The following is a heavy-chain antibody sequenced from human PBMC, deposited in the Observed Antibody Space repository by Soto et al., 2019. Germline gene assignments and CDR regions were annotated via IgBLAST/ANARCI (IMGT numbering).Heavy chain of an antibody. D-gene: IGHD1-26*01. Sequence: QVQLVESGGGVVQPGRSLRLSCAASGFTFSSYAMHWVRQAPGKGLEWVAVISSDGNNENYADSVKGRFTISRDNSKKTLYLQMNSLRAEDTAVYYCARDRVGATTMGAKFYWGQGTLVTVSS. V-gene: IGHV3-30-3*01. CDR3: ARDRVGATTMGAKFY. CDR1: GFTFSSYA. CDR2: ISSDGNNE. J-gene: IGHJ4*02.